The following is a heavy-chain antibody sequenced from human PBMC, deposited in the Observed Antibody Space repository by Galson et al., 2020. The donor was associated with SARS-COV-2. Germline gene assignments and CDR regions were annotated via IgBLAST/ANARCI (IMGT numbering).Heavy chain of an antibody. J-gene: IGHJ4*02. CDR3: AHFLGVFYYFDY. D-gene: IGHD2-8*02. V-gene: IGHV2-5*02. Sequence: SGPTLVKPTQTLTLTCTFSGFSLSTSGVGVGWIRQPPGKALEWLALIYWDDDKRYSPSLKSRLTITKDTSKNQVVLTMTNMYPVDTATYYCAHFLGVFYYFDYWGQGTLVTVSS. CDR2: IYWDDDK. CDR1: GFSLSTSGVG.